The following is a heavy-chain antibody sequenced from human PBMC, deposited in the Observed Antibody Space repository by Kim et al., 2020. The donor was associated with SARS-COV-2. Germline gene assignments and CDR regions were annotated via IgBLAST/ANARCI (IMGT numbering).Heavy chain of an antibody. V-gene: IGHV1-46*01. CDR1: GYTFTSYY. J-gene: IGHJ6*02. D-gene: IGHD3-22*01. Sequence: ASVKVSCKASGYTFTSYYMHWVRQAPGQGLEWMGIINPSGGSTSYAQKFQGRVTMTRDTSTSTVYMELSSLRSEDTAVYYCAREGPGITMIVVVTYYYGMDVWGQGTTVTVSS. CDR2: INPSGGST. CDR3: AREGPGITMIVVVTYYYGMDV.